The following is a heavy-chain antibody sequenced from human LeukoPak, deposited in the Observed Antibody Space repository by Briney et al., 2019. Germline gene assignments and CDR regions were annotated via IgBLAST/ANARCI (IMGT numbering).Heavy chain of an antibody. Sequence: PSETLSLTCAVYGGSFSGYYWSWIRQPPGKGLEWIGKINHSGNTNYNPSLKSRVTISLHTSKNQFSLKLSSVTAADTAVYYCARHGSFGGVISAFEIWGQGTMVTVSS. CDR3: ARHGSFGGVISAFEI. CDR1: GGSFSGYY. CDR2: INHSGNT. J-gene: IGHJ3*02. D-gene: IGHD3-16*01. V-gene: IGHV4-34*01.